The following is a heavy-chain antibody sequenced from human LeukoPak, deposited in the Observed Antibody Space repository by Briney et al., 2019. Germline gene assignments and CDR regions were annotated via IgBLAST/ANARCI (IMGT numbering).Heavy chain of an antibody. CDR2: ICPGDSDT. D-gene: IGHD1-1*01. V-gene: IGHV5-51*01. Sequence: GESLKISCKGSGYTFTTYWIAWVRQMPGKGLEWMGIICPGDSDTKYSPSFQGQITISVDKSISTAYLQWNSLKASDTAMYYCARRLTTEETFDYWGQGTLVTVSS. J-gene: IGHJ4*02. CDR3: ARRLTTEETFDY. CDR1: GYTFTTYW.